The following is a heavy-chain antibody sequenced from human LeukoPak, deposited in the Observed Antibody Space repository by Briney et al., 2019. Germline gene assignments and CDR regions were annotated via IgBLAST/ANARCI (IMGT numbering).Heavy chain of an antibody. Sequence: GSLRLSCAASGFPFSSYAMSWVRQAPGKGLEWVSAISGSGGSTYYADSVKGRFTISRDNSKNTLYLQMNSLRAEDTAVYYCAKAQQKRITMIVVVVPRGYYYFDYWGQGTLVTVSS. J-gene: IGHJ4*02. V-gene: IGHV3-23*01. D-gene: IGHD3-22*01. CDR1: GFPFSSYA. CDR2: ISGSGGST. CDR3: AKAQQKRITMIVVVVPRGYYYFDY.